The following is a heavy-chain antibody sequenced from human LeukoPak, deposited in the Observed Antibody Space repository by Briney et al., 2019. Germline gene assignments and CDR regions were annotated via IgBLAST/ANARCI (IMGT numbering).Heavy chain of an antibody. D-gene: IGHD1-7*01. J-gene: IGHJ6*02. V-gene: IGHV5-51*01. CDR3: ARDPGITGTNYYYGMDV. CDR2: IYPGDSDT. Sequence: NPGESLKISCKGSGYSFSSYWIGWVRQMPGKGLEWMAIIYPGDSDTRYSPSFQGQVTISADKSISTAYPQWSSLKASDTAMYYCARDPGITGTNYYYGMDVWGQGTTVTVSS. CDR1: GYSFSSYW.